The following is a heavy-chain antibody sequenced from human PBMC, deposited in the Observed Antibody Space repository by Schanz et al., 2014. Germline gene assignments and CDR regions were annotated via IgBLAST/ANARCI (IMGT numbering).Heavy chain of an antibody. V-gene: IGHV1-46*03. CDR2: INPSGGST. CDR1: GYSFTTYG. Sequence: QVPLVQSAPEVKKPGASVKVSCKASGYSFTTYGLNWVRQAPGQGPEWMGIINPSGGSTSYAQKFQGRVTMTADKSTSTVYMEVSGLRSEDTAVYFCARGPSTGAFDIWGQGTMVTVSS. J-gene: IGHJ3*02. CDR3: ARGPSTGAFDI.